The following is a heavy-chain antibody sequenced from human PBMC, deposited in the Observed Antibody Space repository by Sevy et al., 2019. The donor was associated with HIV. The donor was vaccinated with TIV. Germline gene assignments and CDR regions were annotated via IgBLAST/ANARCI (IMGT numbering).Heavy chain of an antibody. D-gene: IGHD1-1*01. Sequence: GGSLRLSCAASGFTFNKFAMSWVRQAPGKGLEWVSAISRKSLGTYYGDPVKGRFSISRDDSKNMLYLQMSSLRGDDTAVYYCAKEGNNSPDKFDSWGQGTLVTVSS. CDR2: ISRKSLGT. CDR3: AKEGNNSPDKFDS. J-gene: IGHJ4*02. V-gene: IGHV3-23*01. CDR1: GFTFNKFA.